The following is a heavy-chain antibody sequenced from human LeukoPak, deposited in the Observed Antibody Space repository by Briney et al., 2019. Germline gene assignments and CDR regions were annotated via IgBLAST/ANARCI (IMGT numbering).Heavy chain of an antibody. Sequence: TGGSLRLSCAASGFTFNNFGMHWVRQAPGKGLEWVAVISYHGSHKYYADSVKGRFTIARDNSNNTLYLQMNSLRAEDTAIYYCAKDFASYNILTGEGGFVQHWGQGILVTVSS. D-gene: IGHD3-9*01. V-gene: IGHV3-30*18. CDR2: ISYHGSHK. CDR1: GFTFNNFG. J-gene: IGHJ1*01. CDR3: AKDFASYNILTGEGGFVQH.